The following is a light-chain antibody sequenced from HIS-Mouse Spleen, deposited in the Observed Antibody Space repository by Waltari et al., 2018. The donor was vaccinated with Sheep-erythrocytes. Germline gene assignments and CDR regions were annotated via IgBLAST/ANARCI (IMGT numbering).Light chain of an antibody. V-gene: IGLV2-11*01. J-gene: IGLJ1*01. CDR2: DVS. Sequence: QSALTQPRSVSGSPGQSVTISRTGTSSAFGGYNYATCYQQHPGKAPKLMIYDVSKRPSGVPDRFSGSKSGNTASLTISGLQAEDEAEYYCCSYAGSYNHVFATGTKVTVL. CDR1: SSAFGGYNY. CDR3: CSYAGSYNHV.